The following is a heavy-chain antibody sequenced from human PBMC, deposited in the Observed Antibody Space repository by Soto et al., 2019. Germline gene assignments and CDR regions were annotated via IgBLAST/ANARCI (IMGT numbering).Heavy chain of an antibody. J-gene: IGHJ6*02. V-gene: IGHV3-33*01. CDR3: ASQERTTDYGADYYYYGMDV. Sequence: QVQLVESGGVVVQPGRSLRLSCAASGFTFSSYGMHWVRQAPGKGLEWVAVIWYDGSNKYYADSVKCRFTISRDNSKNTLYLQMDSLRAEDTAVYYCASQERTTDYGADYYYYGMDVWGQGTTVTVSS. CDR1: GFTFSSYG. CDR2: IWYDGSNK. D-gene: IGHD4-17*01.